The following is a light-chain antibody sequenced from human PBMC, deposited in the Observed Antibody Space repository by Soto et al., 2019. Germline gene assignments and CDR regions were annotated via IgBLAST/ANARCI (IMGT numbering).Light chain of an antibody. Sequence: EIVLTQSPGTLSLSPGERATLSCRTSQSVSSKFLAWSQQKPGQAPRLLIYGASTRATGIPDRFSGSGSGTDFTLTISRLEPEDFAVYYCQQYGGSPPFTFGQGTKLEI. J-gene: IGKJ2*01. CDR1: QSVSSKF. V-gene: IGKV3-20*01. CDR2: GAS. CDR3: QQYGGSPPFT.